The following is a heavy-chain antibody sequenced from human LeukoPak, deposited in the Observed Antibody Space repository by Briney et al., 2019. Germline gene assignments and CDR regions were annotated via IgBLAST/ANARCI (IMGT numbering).Heavy chain of an antibody. D-gene: IGHD6-13*01. CDR1: GDSISSYY. CDR2: IYYTGNM. J-gene: IGHJ4*02. Sequence: SETLSLTCAVSGDSISSYYWNWIRQPPGKGLEWIGYIYYTGNMLYSPPLKSRVTISVDTSKNQFSLKLKSVTAADTAVYYCARGGDRSSWSIDYWGQGTLVTVSS. V-gene: IGHV4-59*12. CDR3: ARGGDRSSWSIDY.